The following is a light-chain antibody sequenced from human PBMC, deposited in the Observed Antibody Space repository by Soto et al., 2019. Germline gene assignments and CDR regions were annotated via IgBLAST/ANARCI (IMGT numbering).Light chain of an antibody. CDR3: SSYTSSSTYV. CDR2: EVS. V-gene: IGLV2-18*02. Sequence: QSVLTQPPSVSGSPGQSVTISCTGTSSDVGGYNRVSWYQQPPGTAPKLIIYEVSNRPSGVPDRFSGSKSGNTASLTISGLQAEDEADYYCSSYTSSSTYVFGTGTKVTVL. CDR1: SSDVGGYNR. J-gene: IGLJ1*01.